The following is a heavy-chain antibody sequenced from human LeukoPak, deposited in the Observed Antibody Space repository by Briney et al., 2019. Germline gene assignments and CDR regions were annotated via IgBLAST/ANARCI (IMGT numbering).Heavy chain of an antibody. V-gene: IGHV4-38-2*02. D-gene: IGHD6-19*01. CDR3: AARSRIAVAGTFDY. CDR1: GYSISSGYY. CDR2: IYHSGST. Sequence: SETLSLTCTVSGYSISSGYYWGWIRQPPGKGLEWIGSIYHSGSTYYNPSLKSRVTISVDTSKNQFSLKLSSVTAADTAVYYCAARSRIAVAGTFDYWGQGTLVAVSS. J-gene: IGHJ4*02.